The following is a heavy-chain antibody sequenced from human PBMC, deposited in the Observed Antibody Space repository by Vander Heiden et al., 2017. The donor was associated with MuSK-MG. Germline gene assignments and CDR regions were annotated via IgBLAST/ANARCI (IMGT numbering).Heavy chain of an antibody. J-gene: IGHJ4*02. V-gene: IGHV3-30*03. CDR1: GFTFSSYG. CDR3: ASQYCSSSSCFLSLLDY. D-gene: IGHD2-2*01. CDR2: ISYDGSNK. Sequence: QVQLVESGGGVVQPGRYLRLSCAASGFTFSSYGMHWVRQAPGKGLEWVAVISYDGSNKYYADSVKGRFTISRDNSKNTLYLQMNSLRAEDTAVYYCASQYCSSSSCFLSLLDYWGQGTLVTVSS.